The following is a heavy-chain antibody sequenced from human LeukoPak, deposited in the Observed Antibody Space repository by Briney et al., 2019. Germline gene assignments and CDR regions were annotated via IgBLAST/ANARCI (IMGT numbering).Heavy chain of an antibody. CDR3: AREFPASYYYDSSGYYFDY. Sequence: PGGSLRLSCAASGFTVSSNYMSWVRQAPGKGLEWVSVISSGGSTYYADSVKGRFTISRDNSKNTLYLQMNSLRAEDTAVYYCAREFPASYYYDSSGYYFDYWGQGTLVTASS. J-gene: IGHJ4*02. D-gene: IGHD3-22*01. CDR1: GFTVSSNY. CDR2: ISSGGST. V-gene: IGHV3-53*01.